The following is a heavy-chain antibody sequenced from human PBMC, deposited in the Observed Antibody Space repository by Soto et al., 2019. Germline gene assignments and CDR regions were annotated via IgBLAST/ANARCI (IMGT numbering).Heavy chain of an antibody. Sequence: QVQLQESGPGLVRPSETLSLICTVSGGSISSYYWSWIRQPPGKGLEWIGYIYYSGTTRYNPSLKRRVTISVDTSKTQFSLKLSSLTAADTAVYHCARHVPYCSDSSHCAYGLDVWGQGTTVTVSS. V-gene: IGHV4-59*08. CDR1: GGSISSYY. J-gene: IGHJ6*02. CDR2: IYYSGTT. CDR3: ARHVPYCSDSSHCAYGLDV. D-gene: IGHD2-15*01.